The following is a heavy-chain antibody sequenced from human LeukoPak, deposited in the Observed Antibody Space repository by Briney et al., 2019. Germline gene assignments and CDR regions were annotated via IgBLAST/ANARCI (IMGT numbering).Heavy chain of an antibody. CDR1: GGSISSYY. J-gene: IGHJ4*02. CDR3: ASLHTPGYFDY. D-gene: IGHD1-14*01. CDR2: IYYSGST. V-gene: IGHV4-59*08. Sequence: SETLSLTCTVSGGSISSYYWSWIRQPPGKGLEWIGYIYYSGSTSYKPSLKSRLTISVDTSKNQFSLKLSSVTAADTAVYYCASLHTPGYFDYWGQGTLVTVSS.